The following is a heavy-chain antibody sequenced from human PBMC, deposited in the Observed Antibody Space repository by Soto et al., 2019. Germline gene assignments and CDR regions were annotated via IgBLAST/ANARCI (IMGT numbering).Heavy chain of an antibody. CDR1: GFTFSSYG. V-gene: IGHV3-30*18. CDR3: AKDRGRYCSGGSCYSVY. J-gene: IGHJ4*02. CDR2: ISYDGSNK. Sequence: QVQLVESGGGVVQPGRSLRLSCAASGFTFSSYGMHWVRQAPGKGLEWVAVISYDGSNKYYADSVKGRFTISRDNSKNTLYLQMNSLRAEDTAVYYCAKDRGRYCSGGSCYSVYWGQGTLVTVSS. D-gene: IGHD2-15*01.